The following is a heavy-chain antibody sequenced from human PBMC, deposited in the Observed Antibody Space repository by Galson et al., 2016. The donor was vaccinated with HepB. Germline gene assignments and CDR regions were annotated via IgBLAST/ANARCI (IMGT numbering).Heavy chain of an antibody. V-gene: IGHV1-69*13. D-gene: IGHD6-19*01. J-gene: IGHJ6*02. CDR1: GGTFMNYA. CDR3: ARDLEVVAGHGMGV. CDR2: MIPVFGTA. Sequence: SVKVSCKASGGTFMNYAINWVRQAPGQGLEWMGRMIPVFGTANYAQKFQGGITITADESTITVYMELSSLRSEDTAVYYCARDLEVVAGHGMGVLGQGTTVTVSS.